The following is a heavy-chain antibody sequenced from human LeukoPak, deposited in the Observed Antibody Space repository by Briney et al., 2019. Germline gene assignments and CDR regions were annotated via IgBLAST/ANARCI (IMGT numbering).Heavy chain of an antibody. V-gene: IGHV1-18*01. CDR2: ISPYNGNT. CDR3: ARAGSGSGWYFDY. CDR1: GYDFTSVG. D-gene: IGHD6-19*01. J-gene: IGHJ4*02. Sequence: ASVKVSCKASGYDFTSVGITWVRRAPGQGLEWMGWISPYNGNTRYAQKFQGRVAMTTDTSTTTAYMELRGLRFNDTAVYYCARAGSGSGWYFDYWGQGTLVTVSP.